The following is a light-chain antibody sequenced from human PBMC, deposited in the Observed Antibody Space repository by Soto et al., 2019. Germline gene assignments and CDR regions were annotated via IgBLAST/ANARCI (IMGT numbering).Light chain of an antibody. CDR3: SSYTSSSTLYV. V-gene: IGLV2-14*01. J-gene: IGLJ1*01. Sequence: QSVLTQPASVSGSPGQSITISCTGTSSDFGGYNYVSWYQQHPGKAPKLMIYDVSNRPSGVSNRFSGSKSGNTASLTISGLQAEDEADYYCSSYTSSSTLYVFGTGTKDTFL. CDR2: DVS. CDR1: SSDFGGYNY.